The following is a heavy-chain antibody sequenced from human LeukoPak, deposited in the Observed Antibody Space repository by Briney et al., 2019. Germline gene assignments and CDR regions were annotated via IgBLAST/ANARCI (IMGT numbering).Heavy chain of an antibody. CDR1: GYTFTSYG. V-gene: IGHV1-8*02. CDR2: MNPNSGNT. Sequence: GASVKVSCKASGYTFTSYGISWVRQATGQGLEWMGWMNPNSGNTGYAQKFQGRVTMTRNTSISTAYMELSSLRSEDTAVYYCARGQNKIPTTTYYYYYMDVWGKGTTVTISS. J-gene: IGHJ6*03. CDR3: ARGQNKIPTTTYYYYYMDV. D-gene: IGHD1-26*01.